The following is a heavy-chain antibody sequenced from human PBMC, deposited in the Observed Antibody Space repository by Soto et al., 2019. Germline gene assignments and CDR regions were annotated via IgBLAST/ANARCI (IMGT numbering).Heavy chain of an antibody. CDR3: ARVFSGYDLIDWFDP. V-gene: IGHV4-59*12. Sequence: SETLSLTCTVSGGSISSYYWSWIRQPPGKGLEWIGYIYYSGSTNYNPSLKSRVTISVDTSKNQFSLKLSSVTAADTAVYYCARVFSGYDLIDWFDPWGQGTLVIVSS. D-gene: IGHD5-12*01. CDR1: GGSISSYY. CDR2: IYYSGST. J-gene: IGHJ5*02.